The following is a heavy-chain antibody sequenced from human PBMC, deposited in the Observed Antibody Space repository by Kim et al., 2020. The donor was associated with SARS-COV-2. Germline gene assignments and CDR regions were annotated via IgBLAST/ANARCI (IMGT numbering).Heavy chain of an antibody. V-gene: IGHV3-23*01. D-gene: IGHD3-22*01. Sequence: GRFTISRDNSKNTLYLQMNSRRAEDTAVYYCAKDSRGTYYYDSSGYLGLDYWGQGTLVTVSS. J-gene: IGHJ4*02. CDR3: AKDSRGTYYYDSSGYLGLDY.